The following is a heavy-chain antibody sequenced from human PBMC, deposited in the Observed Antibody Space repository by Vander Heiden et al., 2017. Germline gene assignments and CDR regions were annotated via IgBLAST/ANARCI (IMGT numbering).Heavy chain of an antibody. V-gene: IGHV3-21*01. CDR2: ISSSSSYI. Sequence: EVQLVESGGGLVKPGGSLRLSCAASGFPFSSYSRNWVRQAPGKGLEWVSSISSSSSYIYYADSVKGRFTISRDNAKNSLYLQMNSLRAEDTAVYYCARQDYDSTTPCDYWGQGTLVTVSS. J-gene: IGHJ4*02. CDR1: GFPFSSYS. CDR3: ARQDYDSTTPCDY. D-gene: IGHD3-22*01.